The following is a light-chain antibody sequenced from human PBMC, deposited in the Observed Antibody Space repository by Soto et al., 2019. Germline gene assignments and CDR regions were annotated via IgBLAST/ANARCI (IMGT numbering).Light chain of an antibody. J-gene: IGKJ1*01. CDR3: PQYNYWPPKMA. CDR2: VAS. V-gene: IGKV3-15*01. Sequence: EIVMTQSPGTLSVSPGERDTLSSRASQSITNNLAWYQQKVGRAPRILIYVASTRATGIPARFRGSGSGTEFTLTISRLQSEDFAVYYCPQYNYWPPKMAFGQGTKGEIK. CDR1: QSITNN.